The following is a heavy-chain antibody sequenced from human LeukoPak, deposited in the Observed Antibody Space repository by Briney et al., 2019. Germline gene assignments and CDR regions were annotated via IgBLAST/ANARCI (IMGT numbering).Heavy chain of an antibody. CDR3: ARDVVVVPAAIHYGMDV. Sequence: SAPLSLTSAVYGGSFSDYFWGWIRRPPGKGLEWIGEINHSGRTYYNPSLKSRVTISVGTSKNQFSLNLSSVTAADTAVYYCARDVVVVPAAIHYGMDVWGQGTTVTVSS. CDR2: INHSGRT. CDR1: GGSFSDYF. V-gene: IGHV4-34*01. D-gene: IGHD2-2*01. J-gene: IGHJ6*02.